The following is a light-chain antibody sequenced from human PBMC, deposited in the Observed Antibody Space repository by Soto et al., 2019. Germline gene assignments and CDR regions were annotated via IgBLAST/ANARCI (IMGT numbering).Light chain of an antibody. V-gene: IGKV2-28*01. CDR1: QNLLHSNGYNY. J-gene: IGKJ4*01. CDR3: AQGLATPFT. CDR2: LGS. Sequence: EIVLTQSPLSLPVTPGEPASISCRSSQNLLHSNGYNYLNWYLQKPGQSPQLLIYLGSNRASGVPDRFSDSGSGTDFTLTINRVEAEDVGLYFCAQGLATPFTFGGGTKVEIK.